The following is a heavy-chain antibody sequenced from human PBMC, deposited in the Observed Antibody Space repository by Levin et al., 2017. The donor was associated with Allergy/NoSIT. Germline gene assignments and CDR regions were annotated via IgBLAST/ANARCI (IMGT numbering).Heavy chain of an antibody. CDR3: VRTPGAIVVTPYFDY. J-gene: IGHJ4*02. Sequence: GGSLRLSCAASGFDFSDYVMNWVRQAPGKGLEWVSVISGSGDKTYYADSVKGRFTISRDTSKNTLYLQMNSLSAEDTAIYYCVRTPGAIVVTPYFDYWGQGTLVTVSS. CDR1: GFDFSDYV. CDR2: ISGSGDKT. V-gene: IGHV3-23*01. D-gene: IGHD2-21*01.